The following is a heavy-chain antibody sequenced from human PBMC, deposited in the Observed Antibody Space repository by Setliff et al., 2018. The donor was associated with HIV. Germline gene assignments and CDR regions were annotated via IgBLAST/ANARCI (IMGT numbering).Heavy chain of an antibody. CDR2: IDPSDSYT. J-gene: IGHJ6*02. V-gene: IGHV5-10-1*01. CDR1: GYSFTSYW. CDR3: ARPGYSYGSFYYSMDV. D-gene: IGHD5-18*01. Sequence: PGESLKISCKGSGYSFTSYWISWVRQMPGKGLEWMGRIDPSDSYTNYSPSFQGHVTISADKSISTAYLQWSSLKASDTAIYYCARPGYSYGSFYYSMDVWGQGTTVTVSS.